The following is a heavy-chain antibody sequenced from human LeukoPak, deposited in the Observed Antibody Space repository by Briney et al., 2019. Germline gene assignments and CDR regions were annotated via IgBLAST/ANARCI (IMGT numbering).Heavy chain of an antibody. J-gene: IGHJ4*02. Sequence: SETLSLTCTVSGGSISSYYWSWTRQPPGKGLEWIGYIYYSESTNYNPSLKSRVTISVDTSKNQFSLKLSSVTAADTAVYYCARGVLAGYGYFDYWGQGTLVTVSS. V-gene: IGHV4-59*01. D-gene: IGHD2-21*01. CDR2: IYYSEST. CDR1: GGSISSYY. CDR3: ARGVLAGYGYFDY.